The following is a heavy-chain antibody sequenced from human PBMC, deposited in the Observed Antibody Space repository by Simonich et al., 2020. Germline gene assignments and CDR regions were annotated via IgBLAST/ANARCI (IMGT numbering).Heavy chain of an antibody. CDR1: GFTFSSYW. CDR2: IKQDESEK. CDR3: ARDREVYGSGSYYNY. Sequence: EVQLVESGGGLVQPGGSLRISCAASGFTFSSYWMSWVRQAPGKGLEGVANIKQDESEKYYVDSGKGRFTISRDNDKNSLYLQRNSLRAEDTAVYYCARDREVYGSGSYYNYWGQGTLVTVSS. J-gene: IGHJ4*02. D-gene: IGHD3-10*01. V-gene: IGHV3-7*01.